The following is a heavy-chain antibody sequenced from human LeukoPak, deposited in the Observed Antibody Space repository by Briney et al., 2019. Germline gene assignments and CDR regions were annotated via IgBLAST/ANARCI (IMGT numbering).Heavy chain of an antibody. V-gene: IGHV4-39*01. CDR1: GGSISSSSYY. Sequence: PSETLSLTCTVSGGSISSSSYYWGWIRQPPGKGLEWIGNIYYSGSTYYHPSLKSRVTISVDTSKSQFSLGLSSVTAADTAVYYCARRPYSFDSSGYLFDYWGQGTLVTVSS. D-gene: IGHD3-22*01. CDR2: IYYSGST. CDR3: ARRPYSFDSSGYLFDY. J-gene: IGHJ4*02.